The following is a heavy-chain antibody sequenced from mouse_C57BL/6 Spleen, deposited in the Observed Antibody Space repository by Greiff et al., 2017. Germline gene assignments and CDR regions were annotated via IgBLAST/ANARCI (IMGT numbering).Heavy chain of an antibody. CDR2: INPSNGGT. J-gene: IGHJ1*03. CDR3: ARTGGPHWYFDV. Sequence: VQLQQPGTELVKPGASVKLSCKASGYPFTSYWMPWVKQRPGQGLEWIGNINPSNGGTNYNEKFKSKATLTVDKSSSTAYMQLSSLTSEDSAVYYCARTGGPHWYFDVWGTGTTVTVSS. CDR1: GYPFTSYW. D-gene: IGHD3-3*01. V-gene: IGHV1-53*01.